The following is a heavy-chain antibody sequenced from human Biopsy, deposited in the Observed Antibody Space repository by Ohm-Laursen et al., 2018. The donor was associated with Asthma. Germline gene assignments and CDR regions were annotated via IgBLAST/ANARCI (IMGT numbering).Heavy chain of an antibody. CDR3: ARARETTNYGDSDFDI. CDR1: GFSFDNYF. J-gene: IGHJ4*02. V-gene: IGHV1-46*02. Sequence: ASVKVSCKASGFSFDNYFMHWVRQAPGQGLEWMGIINPSGAGTRYAERFKGRLIVSRDASTSTAFMELRSLRSDDTAIYFCARARETTNYGDSDFDIWGQGTLITVSS. CDR2: INPSGAGT. D-gene: IGHD2-8*01.